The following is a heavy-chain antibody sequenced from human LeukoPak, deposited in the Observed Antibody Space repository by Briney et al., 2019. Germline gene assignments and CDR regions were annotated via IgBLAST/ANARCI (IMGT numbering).Heavy chain of an antibody. CDR1: GFTFDDYT. CDR3: ARLEGGSFDI. V-gene: IGHV3-43*01. D-gene: IGHD1-1*01. Sequence: GALRLSCAASGFTFDDYTMHWVRQAPGKGLEWVSLISWDGGSTYYADSVKGRFTISRDNAKNSLYLQMNSLRAEDTAVYYCARLEGGSFDIWGQGTMVTVSS. J-gene: IGHJ3*02. CDR2: ISWDGGST.